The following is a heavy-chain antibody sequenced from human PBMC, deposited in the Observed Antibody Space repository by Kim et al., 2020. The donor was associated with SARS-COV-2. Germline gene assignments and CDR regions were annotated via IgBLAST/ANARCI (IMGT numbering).Heavy chain of an antibody. V-gene: IGHV3-11*01. Sequence: GGSLRLSCAASGFTFSDYYMSWIRKAPGKGLEWVSYISSSGSTIYYADSVKGRFTISRDNAKNSLYLQMNSLRAEDTAVYYCARSAYDYGDQGAFDIWGQGTMVTVSS. J-gene: IGHJ3*02. CDR2: ISSSGSTI. CDR3: ARSAYDYGDQGAFDI. D-gene: IGHD4-17*01. CDR1: GFTFSDYY.